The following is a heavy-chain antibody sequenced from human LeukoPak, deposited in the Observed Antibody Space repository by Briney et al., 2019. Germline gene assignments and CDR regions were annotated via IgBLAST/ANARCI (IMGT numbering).Heavy chain of an antibody. J-gene: IGHJ4*02. CDR1: GFTFSSYA. V-gene: IGHV3-30*04. CDR3: ARTRFVGYTNYYLDY. D-gene: IGHD5-12*01. Sequence: GGSLRLSCAASGFTFSSYAMHWVRQAPGKGLEWVALISYDGSNTYYADSVKGRFTISRDNSKNTLYLQMNSLRAEDTAVYYCARTRFVGYTNYYLDYCGQGTLVTVSS. CDR2: ISYDGSNT.